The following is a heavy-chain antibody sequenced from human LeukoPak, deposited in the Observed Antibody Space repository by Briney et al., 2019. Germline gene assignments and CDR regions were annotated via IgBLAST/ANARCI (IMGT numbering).Heavy chain of an antibody. CDR3: ARDAGGSGRHYYYGMDV. V-gene: IGHV6-1*01. Sequence: SQTLSLTCAISGDSVSSNSAAWNWIRQSPSRGLEWLGRTYYRSKWYNDYTVSVKSRITVNPDTSKNQFSLKLSSVTAADTAVYYCARDAGGSGRHYYYGMDVWGQGTTVTVSS. D-gene: IGHD3-10*01. CDR2: TYYRSKWYN. J-gene: IGHJ6*02. CDR1: GDSVSSNSAA.